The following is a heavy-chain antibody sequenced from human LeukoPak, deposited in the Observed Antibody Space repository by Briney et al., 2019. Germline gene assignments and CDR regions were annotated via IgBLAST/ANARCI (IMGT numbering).Heavy chain of an antibody. Sequence: GGSLRLSCAASGFTFDDYAMHWVRQAPGKSLEWVSLISGDGGSTYYADSVKGRFTISRDNSKNSLYLQMNSLRTEDTALYYCAKDIGGLIGGYYYGMDVWGQGTTVTVSS. CDR3: AKDIGGLIGGYYYGMDV. V-gene: IGHV3-43*02. D-gene: IGHD3-10*01. CDR2: ISGDGGST. CDR1: GFTFDDYA. J-gene: IGHJ6*02.